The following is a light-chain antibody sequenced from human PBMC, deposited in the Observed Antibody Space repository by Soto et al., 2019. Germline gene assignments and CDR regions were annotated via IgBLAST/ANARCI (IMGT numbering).Light chain of an antibody. CDR1: QSVSSY. Sequence: EIVLTQSPATLSLSPGERGSLSCRASQSVSSYLAWYQQKHGQAPRILIYGAATRDTGIPARFSGSGSGTEFTLTIARLQPDDFPTYYCQQYETFSGTFGPGTKVDIK. CDR2: GAA. V-gene: IGKV3-15*01. J-gene: IGKJ1*01. CDR3: QQYETFSGT.